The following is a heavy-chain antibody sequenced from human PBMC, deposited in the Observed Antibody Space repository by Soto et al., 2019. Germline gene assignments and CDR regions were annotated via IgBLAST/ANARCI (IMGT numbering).Heavy chain of an antibody. V-gene: IGHV5-51*01. CDR3: ARGWLPSPNLRFDP. D-gene: IGHD3-22*01. CDR1: GYRFTSYW. Sequence: PGESLKISCRTSGYRFTSYWIAWVRQMPGKGLEWMGIIFPSDSDTRYSPSFQGQVTISADRSTSTVFLQWASLKASDTAVYYCARGWLPSPNLRFDPWGQGILVTVSS. CDR2: IFPSDSDT. J-gene: IGHJ5*02.